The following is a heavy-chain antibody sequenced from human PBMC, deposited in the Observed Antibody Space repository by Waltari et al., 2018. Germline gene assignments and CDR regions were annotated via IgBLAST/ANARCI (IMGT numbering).Heavy chain of an antibody. CDR1: GFTFGSHW. D-gene: IGHD3-10*01. J-gene: IGHJ4*02. Sequence: EVQLVESGGGLVQPGGSLRLSCVASGFTFGSHWMGWVRLAPGNGMAWVADIKQHGTQQYYVASVKGRFTVSRDNHKNSLFLQMNSLRAEDTAVYYCARALPGEITVYDYWAQGALVTVSS. V-gene: IGHV3-7*01. CDR3: ARALPGEITVYDY. CDR2: IKQHGTQQ.